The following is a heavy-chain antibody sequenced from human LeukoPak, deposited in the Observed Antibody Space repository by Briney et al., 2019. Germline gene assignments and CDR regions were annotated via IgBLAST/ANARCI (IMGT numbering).Heavy chain of an antibody. V-gene: IGHV4-39*01. J-gene: IGHJ3*02. CDR1: GGSISSSSYY. D-gene: IGHD3-16*02. CDR3: ARNMITFGGAIVKLRAFDI. CDR2: IYYSGST. Sequence: SETLSLTCTVSGGSISSSSYYWGWIRQPPGKGLEWIGSIYYSGSTYYNPSLKSRVTISVDTSKNQFSLKLSSVTAADTAVYYCARNMITFGGAIVKLRAFDIWGQGTMVTVSS.